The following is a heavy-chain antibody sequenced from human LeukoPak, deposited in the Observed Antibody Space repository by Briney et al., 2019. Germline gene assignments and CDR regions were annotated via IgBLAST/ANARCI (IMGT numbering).Heavy chain of an antibody. CDR2: ISAYNGNT. CDR3: ARTGRGTSEYPSLN. D-gene: IGHD2-2*01. Sequence: ASVKVSCTASGYTFTSYGISWVRQAPGQGLEWMGWISAYNGNTNYAQKLQGRVTMTTDTSTGTAYMELRSLRSDDTAVYYCARTGRGTSEYPSLNWGQGTLVTVSS. CDR1: GYTFTSYG. V-gene: IGHV1-18*01. J-gene: IGHJ4*02.